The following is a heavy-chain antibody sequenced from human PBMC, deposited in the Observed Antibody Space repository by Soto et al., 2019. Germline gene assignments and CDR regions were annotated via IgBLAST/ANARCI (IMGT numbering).Heavy chain of an antibody. V-gene: IGHV1-2*02. CDR3: AREISGGGTLNWFDP. Sequence: VASVNVSCKASGYNFSDYYIHWVRQAPGQGLEWLGWVSPKSGGTNYAQKFKGRVTMTRDTSSNTVYMDLSGLKSDDTAVFYCAREISGGGTLNWFDPWGQGTLVTVSS. D-gene: IGHD2-8*02. CDR1: GYNFSDYY. J-gene: IGHJ5*02. CDR2: VSPKSGGT.